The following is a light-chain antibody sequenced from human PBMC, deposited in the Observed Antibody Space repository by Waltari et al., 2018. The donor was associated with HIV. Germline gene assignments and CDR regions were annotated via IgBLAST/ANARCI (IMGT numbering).Light chain of an antibody. CDR1: SSDIGNHKY. CDR3: NSETSAGTYV. CDR2: EFS. V-gene: IGLV2-14*01. J-gene: IGLJ1*01. Sequence: QSALTQPASVPGSPGQSITISCVGTSSDIGNHKYVSWFQHHPGKAPKLIIYEFSKRPSGVSDRFAGSKSGHTASLTISGLQVEDEAEYYCNSETSAGTYVFGTGTKVTVL.